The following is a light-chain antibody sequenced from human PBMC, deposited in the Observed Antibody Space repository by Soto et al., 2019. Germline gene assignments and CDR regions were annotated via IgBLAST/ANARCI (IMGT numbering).Light chain of an antibody. V-gene: IGKV3-11*01. CDR1: QSVNNY. CDR3: QQRRNWPWLT. J-gene: IGKJ4*01. Sequence: EIVLTQSPATLSLSPGERATLSCRASQSVNNYLAWYQQRPGQAPRLLIYDVSNRAPGIPARFSGSGSGTDFPLTISSLEPEDSAVYCCQQRRNWPWLTFGGGTRVEIK. CDR2: DVS.